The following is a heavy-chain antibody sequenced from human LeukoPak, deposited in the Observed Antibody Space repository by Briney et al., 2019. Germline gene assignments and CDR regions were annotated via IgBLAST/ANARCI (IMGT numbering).Heavy chain of an antibody. V-gene: IGHV3-7*01. D-gene: IGHD3-10*01. CDR3: AKSYGSGSSSAGD. J-gene: IGHJ4*02. Sequence: GGSLRLSCAASGFTFSSYWMSWVRQAPGKGLEWVANIKQDGSEKYYVDSVKGRFTISRDNSKNTLYLQMNSLRAEDTAVYYCAKSYGSGSSSAGDWGQGTLVTVSS. CDR1: GFTFSSYW. CDR2: IKQDGSEK.